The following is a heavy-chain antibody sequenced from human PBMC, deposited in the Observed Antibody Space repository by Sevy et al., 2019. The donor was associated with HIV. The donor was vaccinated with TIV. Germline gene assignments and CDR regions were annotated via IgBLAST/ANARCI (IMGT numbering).Heavy chain of an antibody. V-gene: IGHV4-39*01. Sequence: SETLSLTCTVSGGSITDKKYYWAWIRQPPGKGLEWIGSISYGGSTYYNPSLQSRVTLSVDTCRNQFSQNLSSVTAADTAKYYCARRVAAAGQGNEYFQHWGRGTLVTVSS. J-gene: IGHJ1*01. CDR2: ISYGGST. CDR3: ARRVAAAGQGNEYFQH. D-gene: IGHD6-13*01. CDR1: GGSITDKKYY.